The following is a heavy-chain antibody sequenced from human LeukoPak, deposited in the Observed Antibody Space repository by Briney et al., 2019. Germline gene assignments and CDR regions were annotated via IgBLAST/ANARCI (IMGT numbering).Heavy chain of an antibody. Sequence: PSETLSLTCTVSGGSISSGGYYWSWIRQHPGKGLEWIGYIYYSGSTYYNPSLKSRVTISVDTSKNQFSLKLSSVTAADTAVYYCARGGRDNQDSSSWYYFDYWGQGTLVTVSS. J-gene: IGHJ4*02. CDR3: ARGGRDNQDSSSWYYFDY. CDR1: GGSISSGGYY. D-gene: IGHD6-13*01. V-gene: IGHV4-31*03. CDR2: IYYSGST.